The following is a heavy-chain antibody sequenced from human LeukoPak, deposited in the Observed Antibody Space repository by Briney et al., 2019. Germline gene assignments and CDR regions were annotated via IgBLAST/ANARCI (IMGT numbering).Heavy chain of an antibody. CDR1: GGTFSSYA. CDR3: ARTGLRFLEWLLDY. D-gene: IGHD3-3*01. J-gene: IGHJ4*02. V-gene: IGHV1-69*13. Sequence: GASVKVSCKASGGTFSSYAISWVRQAPGRGLEWMGGIIPIFGTANYAQKFQGRVTITADESTSTAYMELSSLRSEDTAVYYCARTGLRFLEWLLDYWGQGTLVTVSS. CDR2: IIPIFGTA.